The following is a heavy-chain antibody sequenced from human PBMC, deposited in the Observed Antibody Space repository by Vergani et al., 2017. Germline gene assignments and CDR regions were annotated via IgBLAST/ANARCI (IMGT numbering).Heavy chain of an antibody. D-gene: IGHD3-10*01. CDR1: GGSISSSSYY. Sequence: QVQLQESGPGLVKPSETLSLTCTVSGGSISSSSYYWGWIRQPPGKGLEWIGSIYYSGSTYYNPSLKSRVTISVDTSKNQFSLKLSSVTAADTAVYYCARLNRQYYYGSGAYFDYWGQGTLVTVSS. J-gene: IGHJ4*02. V-gene: IGHV4-39*01. CDR3: ARLNRQYYYGSGAYFDY. CDR2: IYYSGST.